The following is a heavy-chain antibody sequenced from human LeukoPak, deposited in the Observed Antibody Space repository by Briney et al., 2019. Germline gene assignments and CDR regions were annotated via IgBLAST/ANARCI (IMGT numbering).Heavy chain of an antibody. Sequence: ASVKVSCKASVYTFTSYDINWVRQATGQGLEWMGWMNPNSGNTGYAQKFQGRVTMTRNTSISTAYMELSSLRSEDTAVYYCARESGYYDFWSGYYYYYMDVWGKGTTVTVSS. CDR3: ARESGYYDFWSGYYYYYMDV. J-gene: IGHJ6*03. CDR2: MNPNSGNT. D-gene: IGHD3-3*01. CDR1: VYTFTSYD. V-gene: IGHV1-8*01.